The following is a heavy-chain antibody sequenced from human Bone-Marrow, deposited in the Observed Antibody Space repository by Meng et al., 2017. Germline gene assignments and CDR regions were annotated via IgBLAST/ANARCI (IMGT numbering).Heavy chain of an antibody. Sequence: GGSLRLSCAASGFTFDDYGMSWVRQAPGKGLEWVSSISSSSSYIYYADSVKGRFTISRDNAKNSLYLQMNSLRAEDTAVYYCARGYYGSGSPPYYFDYWGQGTLVTVSS. CDR1: GFTFDDYG. CDR3: ARGYYGSGSPPYYFDY. CDR2: ISSSSSYI. D-gene: IGHD3-10*01. J-gene: IGHJ4*02. V-gene: IGHV3-21*01.